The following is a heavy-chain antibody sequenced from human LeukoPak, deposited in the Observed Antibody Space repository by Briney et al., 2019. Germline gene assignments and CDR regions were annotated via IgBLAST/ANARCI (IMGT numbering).Heavy chain of an antibody. J-gene: IGHJ3*02. CDR1: GFTFSSYS. D-gene: IGHD2-15*01. V-gene: IGHV3-21*01. Sequence: GESLRLSCAASGFTFSSYSMNWVRQAPGKGLEWVSSIGPSSSSIYHADSVKGRFTISRENAKNSLFLQMNSLRAEDTAVYYCARRGLVASGAFDIWGQGTMVTVSS. CDR2: IGPSSSSI. CDR3: ARRGLVASGAFDI.